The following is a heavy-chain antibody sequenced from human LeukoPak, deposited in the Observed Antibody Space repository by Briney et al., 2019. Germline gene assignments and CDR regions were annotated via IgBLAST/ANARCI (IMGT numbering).Heavy chain of an antibody. J-gene: IGHJ4*02. CDR1: GFTFSSYA. D-gene: IGHD6-13*01. CDR2: ISGSGGSA. V-gene: IGHV3-23*01. Sequence: GGSLRLSCAASGFTFSSYAMSWVRQAPGKGLEWVSAISGSGGSAYYADSVKGRFTISRDNSKNTLYLQMNSLRAEDTAVYYCAKDTYRAAAGTLDYWGQGTLVTVSS. CDR3: AKDTYRAAAGTLDY.